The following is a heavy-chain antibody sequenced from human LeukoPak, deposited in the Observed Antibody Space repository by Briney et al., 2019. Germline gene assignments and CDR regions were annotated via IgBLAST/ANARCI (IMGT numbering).Heavy chain of an antibody. J-gene: IGHJ6*02. CDR2: ISSSSSYI. V-gene: IGHV3-21*01. D-gene: IGHD5-18*01. Sequence: PGGSLRLSCAASGFTFSSYSMNWVRQAPGKGLEWVSSISSSSSYIYYADSVKGRFTISRDNAKNSLYLQMNSLRAEDTAVYYCARDDSYGPQAYYGMDVWGQGTTVTVSS. CDR3: ARDDSYGPQAYYGMDV. CDR1: GFTFSSYS.